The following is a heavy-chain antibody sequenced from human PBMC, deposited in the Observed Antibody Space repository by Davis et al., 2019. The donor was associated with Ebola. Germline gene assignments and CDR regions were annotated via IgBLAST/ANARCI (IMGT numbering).Heavy chain of an antibody. CDR3: ARGPSIMGFDY. CDR1: GGSFSGYY. V-gene: IGHV4-34*01. CDR2: INHSGST. J-gene: IGHJ4*02. Sequence: MPSETLSLTCAVYGGSFSGYYWSWIRQPPGKGLEWIGEINHSGSTNYNPSLKSRVTISVDKSKNQFSLKLSSVTAADTAVYYCARGPSIMGFDYWGQGTLVTVSS.